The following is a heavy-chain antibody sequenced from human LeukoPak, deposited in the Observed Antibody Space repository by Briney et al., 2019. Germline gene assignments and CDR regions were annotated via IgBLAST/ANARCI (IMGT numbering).Heavy chain of an antibody. CDR2: IYTSEST. Sequence: SETLSLTCTVSGGSISGYYWNWIRQPAGKGLEWIGRIYTSESTHDNPSLKSRVTMSVDTSKNQVSLKVSSVTAADTAVYYCARLEAAAGPYHYYYGMDVWGQGTTVTVSS. CDR3: ARLEAAAGPYHYYYGMDV. CDR1: GGSISGYY. D-gene: IGHD6-13*01. V-gene: IGHV4-4*07. J-gene: IGHJ6*02.